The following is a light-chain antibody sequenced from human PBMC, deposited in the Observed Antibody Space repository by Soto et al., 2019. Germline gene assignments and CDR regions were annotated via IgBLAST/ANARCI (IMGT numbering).Light chain of an antibody. J-gene: IGLJ2*01. V-gene: IGLV7-43*01. CDR3: LLFSGDGLV. Sequence: QAVVTQEPSLTVSPGGTVTLTCASSTGAVTSGYYPNWFQQRPGQPPRAMIYSTTYKHPWTPARFSGSLVGGKAALTLSGAQPEDEAEYYCLLFSGDGLVFGGGTKLTVL. CDR2: STT. CDR1: TGAVTSGYY.